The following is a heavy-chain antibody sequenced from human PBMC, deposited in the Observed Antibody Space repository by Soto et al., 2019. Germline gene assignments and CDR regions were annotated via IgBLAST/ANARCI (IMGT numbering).Heavy chain of an antibody. CDR3: QKTAYDILTGYRRLTPGFHFDS. CDR2: ISGSGGST. CDR1: GLPFGTYA. D-gene: IGHD3-9*01. J-gene: IGHJ4*02. Sequence: GVSLRQSCAASGLPFGTYALNWVRHASGKGLEWVSSISGSGGSTSYADSVKGRFTISRDNSKNTLYLRMNSLRAEDTVFFFRQKTAYDILTGYRRLTPGFHFDSWGQGTRVTVSS. V-gene: IGHV3-23*01.